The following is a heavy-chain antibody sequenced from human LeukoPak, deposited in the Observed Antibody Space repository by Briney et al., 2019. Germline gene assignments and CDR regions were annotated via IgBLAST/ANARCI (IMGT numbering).Heavy chain of an antibody. CDR1: GGSISSGDKY. J-gene: IGHJ4*02. Sequence: MASETLSLTCNVSGGSISSGDKYWSWIRQPPGKGLEWIGYIYYSGSTYYNPSLKSRLTISVDTSENQFSLHLTSVTAADTAVYFCARVTRWAGLDFWGQGTLVTVSS. V-gene: IGHV4-30-4*01. CDR2: IYYSGST. CDR3: ARVTRWAGLDF. D-gene: IGHD2-21*02.